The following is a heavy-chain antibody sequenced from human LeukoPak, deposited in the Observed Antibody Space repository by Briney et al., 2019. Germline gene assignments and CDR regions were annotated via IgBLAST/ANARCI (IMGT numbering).Heavy chain of an antibody. CDR2: IYYSGST. CDR1: GVSISSGDYY. V-gene: IGHV4-30-4*08. D-gene: IGHD6-13*01. CDR3: ARGRGLAAAGTNYMDV. Sequence: SQTLSLTCTVSGVSISSGDYYWSWIRQPPGKGLEWIGYIYYSGSTYYNPSLKSRVTISVDTSKNQFSLKLSSVTAADTAVYYCARGRGLAAAGTNYMDVWGKGTTATVSS. J-gene: IGHJ6*03.